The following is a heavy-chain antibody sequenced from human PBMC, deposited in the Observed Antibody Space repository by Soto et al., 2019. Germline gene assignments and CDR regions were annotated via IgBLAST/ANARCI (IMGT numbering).Heavy chain of an antibody. V-gene: IGHV3-21*01. CDR2: ISSSSYI. D-gene: IGHD6-6*01. Sequence: PVGSLRLSCAASGFTFSSYSMNWVRQAPGKGLEWVSSISSSSYIYYADSVKGRFTISRDNAKNSLYLQMNSLRAEDTAVYYCARLGSSSSSGWFDPWGQGTLVTVSS. CDR3: ARLGSSSSSGWFDP. CDR1: GFTFSSYS. J-gene: IGHJ5*02.